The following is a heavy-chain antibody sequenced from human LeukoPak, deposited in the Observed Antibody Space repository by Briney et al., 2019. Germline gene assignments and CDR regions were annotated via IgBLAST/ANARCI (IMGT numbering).Heavy chain of an antibody. Sequence: GGSLRLLCAASGFTVSSNYMSWVRQAPGKGLEWVSVHYSGGSTYYADSVKGRFNLASQNSKSTLYLQMNSLRAEDTAVYYWARDNRGSDFWRGYRPSHFDYWGQGTLVTVSS. J-gene: IGHJ4*02. CDR2: HYSGGST. CDR1: GFTVSSNY. V-gene: IGHV3-66*01. CDR3: ARDNRGSDFWRGYRPSHFDY. D-gene: IGHD3-3*01.